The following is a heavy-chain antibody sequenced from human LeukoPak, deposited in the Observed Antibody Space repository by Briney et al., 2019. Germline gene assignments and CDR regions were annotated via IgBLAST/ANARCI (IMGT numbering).Heavy chain of an antibody. CDR1: GYTFSTYA. Sequence: ASVKVSCKASGYTFSTYAITWVRQAPGQGLEWIGWISVYRGNTKFAQSFQGRVAMTTDTSTTTAYMELTSLRSDDTAVYFCARSKSNYDNSGYIPLDYWGQGTLVTVSS. CDR3: ARSKSNYDNSGYIPLDY. CDR2: ISVYRGNT. J-gene: IGHJ4*02. V-gene: IGHV1-18*01. D-gene: IGHD3-22*01.